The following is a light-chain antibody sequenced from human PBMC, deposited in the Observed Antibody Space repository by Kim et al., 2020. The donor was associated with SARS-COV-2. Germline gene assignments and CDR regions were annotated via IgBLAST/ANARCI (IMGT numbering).Light chain of an antibody. CDR1: QDIRNG. CDR3: LQHNAYPIT. Sequence: ASVEDTGTIACRASQDIRNGLGCYQQSPGRTPKRLIYGASSLQSGVPSSFSGSGSGTEFTLTLSSLQPVNLATYFCLQHNAYPITFGQGTRLGIK. V-gene: IGKV1-17*01. J-gene: IGKJ5*01. CDR2: GAS.